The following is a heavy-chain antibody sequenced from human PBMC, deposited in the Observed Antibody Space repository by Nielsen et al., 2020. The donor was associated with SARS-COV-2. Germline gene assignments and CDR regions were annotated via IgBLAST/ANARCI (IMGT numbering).Heavy chain of an antibody. D-gene: IGHD3-3*01. Sequence: GESLKISCAASGFTFSSYWMSWVRQAPGKGLEWVANIKQDGSEKYYVDSVKGRFTISRDNAKNSLYLQMNSLRAEDTAVYYCARWALRGDFWSGYYVYPYYFDYWGQGTLVTVSS. CDR2: IKQDGSEK. V-gene: IGHV3-7*01. J-gene: IGHJ4*02. CDR3: ARWALRGDFWSGYYVYPYYFDY. CDR1: GFTFSSYW.